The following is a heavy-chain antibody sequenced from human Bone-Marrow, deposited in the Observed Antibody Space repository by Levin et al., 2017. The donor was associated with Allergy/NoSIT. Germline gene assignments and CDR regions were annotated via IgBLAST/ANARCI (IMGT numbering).Heavy chain of an antibody. J-gene: IGHJ6*02. CDR2: INHDGSDE. CDR3: ARELDFYDTSGYYASDSYSGLDV. Sequence: GGSLRLSCAASGFSFTNYVMHWVRQAPGKGLEWVSFINHDGSDEYYIDSVRGRFTMSRDNSKNMLYLQMTSLRAEDTAVYYCARELDFYDTSGYYASDSYSGLDVWGQGTMVTVSS. D-gene: IGHD3-22*01. V-gene: IGHV3-30*02. CDR1: GFSFTNYV.